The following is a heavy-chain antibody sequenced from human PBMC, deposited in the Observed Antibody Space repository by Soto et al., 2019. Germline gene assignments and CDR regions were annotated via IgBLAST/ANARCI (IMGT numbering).Heavy chain of an antibody. D-gene: IGHD6-13*01. V-gene: IGHV1-69*01. CDR1: GGTFSSYA. CDR2: IIPIFGTA. CDR3: ARVMGGIAAALGWFDP. Sequence: QVQLVQSGAEVKKPGSSVKVSCKASGGTFSSYAISWVRQAPGQGLEWMGGIIPIFGTANYAQKFQGRVTIAAGESTSTAYMELSSLRSEDTAVYYCARVMGGIAAALGWFDPWGQGTLVTVSS. J-gene: IGHJ5*02.